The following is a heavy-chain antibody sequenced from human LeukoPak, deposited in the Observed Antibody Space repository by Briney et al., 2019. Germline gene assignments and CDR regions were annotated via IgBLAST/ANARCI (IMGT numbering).Heavy chain of an antibody. J-gene: IGHJ4*02. CDR3: ARLDRSTWS. CDR1: GGSITRYY. Sequence: PSETLSLTCSVSGGSITRYYWNWIRQPPGKGLEWIGYIYYSGSTNYNPSLKSRVTTSVDTSKKQFSLKLNSVTAADTAVYYCARLDRSTWSWGQGTLVTVPS. D-gene: IGHD6-13*01. V-gene: IGHV4-59*01. CDR2: IYYSGST.